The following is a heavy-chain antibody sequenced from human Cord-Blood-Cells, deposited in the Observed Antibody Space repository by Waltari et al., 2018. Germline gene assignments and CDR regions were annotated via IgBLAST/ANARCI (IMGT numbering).Heavy chain of an antibody. CDR1: GGSISSSRYY. D-gene: IGHD7-27*01. J-gene: IGHJ3*02. Sequence: QLQLQESGPGLVKPSETLSLTCTVPGGSISSSRYYWGWIRQPPGKGLEWIGGIYYSGTTYYNPTLKSRVTISVDTSKNQFSLKLSSVTAADTAVYYCARQNQPINWGYAFDIWGQGTMVTVSS. V-gene: IGHV4-39*01. CDR2: IYYSGTT. CDR3: ARQNQPINWGYAFDI.